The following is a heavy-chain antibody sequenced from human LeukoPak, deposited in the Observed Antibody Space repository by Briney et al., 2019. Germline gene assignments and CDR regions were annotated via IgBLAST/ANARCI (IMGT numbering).Heavy chain of an antibody. J-gene: IGHJ4*02. V-gene: IGHV3-33*01. CDR3: ARVSGGLRSGFDY. D-gene: IGHD2-15*01. CDR1: GFTFSSYG. Sequence: PGGSLRLSCGASGFTFSSYGMHWVRQAPGKGLEWVAVIWYDGSNKYYADPVKGRFTISRDNSKNTLYLQMNSLRAEDTAVYYCARVSGGLRSGFDYWGQGTLVTVSS. CDR2: IWYDGSNK.